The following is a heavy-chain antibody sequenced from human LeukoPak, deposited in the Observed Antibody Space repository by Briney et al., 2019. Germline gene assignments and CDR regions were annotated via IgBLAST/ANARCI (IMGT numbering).Heavy chain of an antibody. D-gene: IGHD1-14*01. V-gene: IGHV3-23*01. CDR1: GFTSSSDA. J-gene: IGHJ5*02. CDR2: IDGSGSFT. CDR3: AKKPAGFDP. Sequence: GGSLRLSCAASGFTSSSDAMTWVRQAPGKGLEWVSSIDGSGSFTYYADSVKDRFTISRDNSKNTLYLQMNSLRAEDTAIYYCAKKPAGFDPWGQGTLVTVSS.